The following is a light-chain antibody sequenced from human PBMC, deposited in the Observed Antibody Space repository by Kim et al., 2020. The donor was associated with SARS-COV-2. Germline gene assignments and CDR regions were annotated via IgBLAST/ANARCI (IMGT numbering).Light chain of an antibody. Sequence: DIQMTQSPSTLSASVGDRVTITCRASQSISSWLAWYQQKPGKAPKLLIYKASSLESGVPSRFSGSGSGTEFTLTISSLQPDDFATYYCQQYNSYPWTFGQRTKVDIK. V-gene: IGKV1-5*03. CDR2: KAS. J-gene: IGKJ1*01. CDR1: QSISSW. CDR3: QQYNSYPWT.